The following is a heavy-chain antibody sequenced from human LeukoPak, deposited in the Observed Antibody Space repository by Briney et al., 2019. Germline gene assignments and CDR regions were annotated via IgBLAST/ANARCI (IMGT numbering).Heavy chain of an antibody. CDR2: ISSSGSTI. V-gene: IGHV3-11*04. CDR3: ARGGRIAVHFAGEY. CDR1: GFTFDDYG. J-gene: IGHJ4*02. Sequence: GGSLRLSCAASGFTFDDYGMSWVRQAPGKGLEWVSYISSSGSTIYYADSVKGRFTISRDNAKNSLYLQMNSLRAEDTAAYYCARGGRIAVHFAGEYWGQGILVTVSS. D-gene: IGHD6-19*01.